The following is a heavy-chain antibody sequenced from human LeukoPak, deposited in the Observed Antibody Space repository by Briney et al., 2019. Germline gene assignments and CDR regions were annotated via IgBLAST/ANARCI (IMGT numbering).Heavy chain of an antibody. J-gene: IGHJ3*02. Sequence: GSLRLSCAASGFTVSSSYMSWVRQAPGKGLEWVSVIYSGGSTYYADSVKGRFTISRDNSKNTLYLQMNSLRAEDTAVYYCARDSRPSSWYGGDAFDIWGQGTMVTVSS. CDR2: IYSGGST. V-gene: IGHV3-66*01. CDR1: GFTVSSSY. CDR3: ARDSRPSSWYGGDAFDI. D-gene: IGHD6-13*01.